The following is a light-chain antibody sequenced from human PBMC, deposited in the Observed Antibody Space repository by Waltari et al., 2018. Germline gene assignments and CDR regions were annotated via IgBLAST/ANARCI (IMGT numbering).Light chain of an antibody. CDR2: KVS. CDR1: QRLVHSDGHTY. V-gene: IGKV2-30*02. J-gene: IGKJ2*01. CDR3: LQGTHWPRT. Sequence: DVVLTQSPLSLPVTLGPPASISCRSSQRLVHSDGHTYMNWFQHRPGQSPRRLIYKVSNREYGVPDRFSGSGSGTDFTLKISRVEAEDVGVYYCLQGTHWPRTFGQGTKLEI.